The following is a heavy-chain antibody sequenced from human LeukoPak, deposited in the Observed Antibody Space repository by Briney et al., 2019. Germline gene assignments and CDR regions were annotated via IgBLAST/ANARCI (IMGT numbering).Heavy chain of an antibody. D-gene: IGHD5-18*01. J-gene: IGHJ4*02. CDR1: GFTFSNAW. CDR2: IKTKTDGGTT. CDR3: TTGTWIQLWLPDY. V-gene: IGHV3-15*01. Sequence: GGSLRLSCAASGFTFSNAWMNWVRQAPGKGLEWVGQIKTKTDGGTTESAATVKGRFTISRDDSKNTLFLQMNSLKTEDTAVYYCTTGTWIQLWLPDYWGQGTLVTVSS.